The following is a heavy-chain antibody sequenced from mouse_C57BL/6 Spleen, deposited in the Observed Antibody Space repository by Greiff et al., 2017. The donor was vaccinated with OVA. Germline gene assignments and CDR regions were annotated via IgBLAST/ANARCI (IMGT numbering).Heavy chain of an antibody. J-gene: IGHJ3*01. D-gene: IGHD4-1*01. CDR3: ARDLPNWDAAY. CDR1: GYSITSGYY. CDR2: ISYDGSN. Sequence: EVKLMESGPGLVKPSQSLSLTCSVTGYSITSGYYWNWIRQFPGNKLEWMGYISYDGSNNYNPSLKNPISITRDTSKNQFFLKLNSVTTEDTATYYCARDLPNWDAAYWGQGTLVTVSA. V-gene: IGHV3-6*01.